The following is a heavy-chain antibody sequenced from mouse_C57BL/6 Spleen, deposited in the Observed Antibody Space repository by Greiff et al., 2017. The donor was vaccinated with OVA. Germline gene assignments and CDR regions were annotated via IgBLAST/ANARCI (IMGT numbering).Heavy chain of an antibody. V-gene: IGHV5-16*01. CDR2: INYDGSST. J-gene: IGHJ1*03. CDR3: ARDGLGRRYFDV. CDR1: GFTFSDYY. Sequence: EVKLVESEGGLVQPGSSMKLSCTASGFTFSDYYMAWVRQVPEKGLEWVANINYDGSSTYYLDSLKSRFIISRDNAKNILYLQMSSLKSEDTATYYCARDGLGRRYFDVWGTGTTVTVSS. D-gene: IGHD4-1*01.